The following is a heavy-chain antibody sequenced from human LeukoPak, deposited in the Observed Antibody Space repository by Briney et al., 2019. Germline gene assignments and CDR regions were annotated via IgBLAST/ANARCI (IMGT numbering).Heavy chain of an antibody. D-gene: IGHD3-10*01. CDR3: ARRYLQYYYGSGSYSHYFDY. J-gene: IGHJ4*02. CDR1: GGSISSYY. CDR2: MYYTGTT. Sequence: PSETLSLTCTVSGGSISSYYWSWIRQPPGKGLEWIGYMYYTGTTNYKASLQSRVTISVDTSKNQFSLKLSSVTAADTAVYYCARRYLQYYYGSGSYSHYFDYWGQGTLVTVSS. V-gene: IGHV4-59*12.